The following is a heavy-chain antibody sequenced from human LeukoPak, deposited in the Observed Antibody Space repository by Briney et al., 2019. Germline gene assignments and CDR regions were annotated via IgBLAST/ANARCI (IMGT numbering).Heavy chain of an antibody. J-gene: IGHJ4*02. D-gene: IGHD3-22*01. CDR1: GFTFSSYA. V-gene: IGHV3-23*01. Sequence: PGGSLRLSCAASGFTFSSYAMSWVRQAPGKGLEWVSAISGSGGSTYYADSVKGRFTISRDNSKNTLYLQMNSLRAEDTAVYYCAKENEVRVYDSSGSAIDYWGQGTLVTVSS. CDR3: AKENEVRVYDSSGSAIDY. CDR2: ISGSGGST.